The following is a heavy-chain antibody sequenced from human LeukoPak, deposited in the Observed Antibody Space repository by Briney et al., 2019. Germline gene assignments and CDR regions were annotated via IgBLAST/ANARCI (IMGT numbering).Heavy chain of an antibody. CDR2: INPNSGGT. Sequence: VASVKVSCKASGYTFTGYYMHWVRQAPGQGLEWMGWINPNSGGTNYAQKFQGRVTMTRDTSISTAYMELSRLRSGDTAVYYCARGPTVATIIELSYWGQGTLVTVSS. CDR1: GYTFTGYY. CDR3: ARGPTVATIIELSY. D-gene: IGHD5-12*01. V-gene: IGHV1-2*02. J-gene: IGHJ4*02.